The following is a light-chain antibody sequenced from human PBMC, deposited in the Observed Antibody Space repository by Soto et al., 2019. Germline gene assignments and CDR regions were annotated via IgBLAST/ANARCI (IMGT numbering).Light chain of an antibody. CDR2: AAS. V-gene: IGKV1-33*01. Sequence: IQLTQSPSSLSASVGETLTITCRASQDIDSSLNWYQHQPGKAPKLLIYAASFLETGVPSRFSGRGSGTVFSLTINSLQADDFATYYCQQHDGRPTMTFGQGTRLDIK. J-gene: IGKJ5*01. CDR1: QDIDSS. CDR3: QQHDGRPTMT.